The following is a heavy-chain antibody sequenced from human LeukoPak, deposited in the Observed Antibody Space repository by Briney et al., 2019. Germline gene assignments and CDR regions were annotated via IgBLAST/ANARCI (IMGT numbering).Heavy chain of an antibody. J-gene: IGHJ4*02. CDR3: AEKHIAAAGTIADY. Sequence: KFQGRVTITRDTSASTAYMELSSLRSEDTAVYYCAEKHIAAAGTIADYWGQGTLVTVSS. V-gene: IGHV1-3*01. D-gene: IGHD6-13*01.